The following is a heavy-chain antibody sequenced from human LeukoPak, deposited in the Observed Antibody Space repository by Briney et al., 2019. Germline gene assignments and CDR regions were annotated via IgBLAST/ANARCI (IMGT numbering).Heavy chain of an antibody. V-gene: IGHV4-39*07. CDR3: ARGGSRYCSGGSCYYGY. J-gene: IGHJ4*02. CDR2: IYYSGST. D-gene: IGHD2-15*01. Sequence: SETLSLTCTVSGGSISSSSYYWGWIRQPPGKGLEWIGSIYYSGSTYYNPSLKSRVTISVDTSKNQFSLKLSSVTAADTAVYYCARGGSRYCSGGSCYYGYWGQGTLVTVSS. CDR1: GGSISSSSYY.